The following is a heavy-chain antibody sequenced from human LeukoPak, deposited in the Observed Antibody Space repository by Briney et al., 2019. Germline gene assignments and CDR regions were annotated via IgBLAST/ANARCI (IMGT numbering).Heavy chain of an antibody. Sequence: PGGSLRLSCAASGFTFGSYAMTWVRQAPGKGLEWVSVISGIGVATYYADSVKGRFTISRDNSKNTLYLQMNSLRAEDTAVYYCAKRAVTTFSSGFHCWGQGTLVTVSS. CDR2: ISGIGVAT. CDR1: GFTFGSYA. V-gene: IGHV3-23*01. J-gene: IGHJ4*02. CDR3: AKRAVTTFSSGFHC. D-gene: IGHD4-17*01.